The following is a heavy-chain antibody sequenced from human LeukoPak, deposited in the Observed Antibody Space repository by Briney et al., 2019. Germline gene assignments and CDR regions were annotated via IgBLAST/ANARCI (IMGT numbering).Heavy chain of an antibody. V-gene: IGHV3-30*04. J-gene: IGHJ4*02. Sequence: GSLRLSSAASGFTFSSYAMHWVRQAPGKGLEWVAVISYDGSNNYYADSVKGRFTISRDNSKNTLYLQMNSLRAEDTAVYYCARDEHDILTGYSPGFDYWGQGTLVTVSS. CDR3: ARDEHDILTGYSPGFDY. D-gene: IGHD3-9*01. CDR2: ISYDGSNN. CDR1: GFTFSSYA.